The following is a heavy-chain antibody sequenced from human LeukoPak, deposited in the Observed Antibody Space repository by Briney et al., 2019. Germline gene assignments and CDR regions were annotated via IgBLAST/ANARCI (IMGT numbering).Heavy chain of an antibody. J-gene: IGHJ3*02. CDR1: GGSISSYY. CDR2: IYYSGST. CDR3: ARERANVAPYVSFDI. D-gene: IGHD3-10*02. Sequence: SETLSLTCTGSGGSISSYYWSWIRQPPGKGLEWIGYIYYSGSTNYIPPPKRGVTISGDTSKNPFSLKLSSVTAADTAVYYCARERANVAPYVSFDIWCQGTMVTVSS. V-gene: IGHV4-59*01.